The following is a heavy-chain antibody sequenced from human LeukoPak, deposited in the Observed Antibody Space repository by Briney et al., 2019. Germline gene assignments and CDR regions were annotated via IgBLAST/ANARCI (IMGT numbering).Heavy chain of an antibody. J-gene: IGHJ4*02. CDR1: GYTFTGYY. CDR3: ATTFGSGNYPFNY. Sequence: GASVKVSCKASGYTFTGYYMHWVRQAPGQGLEWMAWINPNSGGTNYAQKFQGRVTMTRDTSITTAYMELSRLRSDDTAVYFCATTFGSGNYPFNYWGQGTLVTVSS. V-gene: IGHV1-2*02. CDR2: INPNSGGT. D-gene: IGHD3-10*02.